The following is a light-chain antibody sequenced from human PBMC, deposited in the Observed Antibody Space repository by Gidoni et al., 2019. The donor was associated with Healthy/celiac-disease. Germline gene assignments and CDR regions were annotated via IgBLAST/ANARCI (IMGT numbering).Light chain of an antibody. CDR2: EVS. CDR1: SSDVGGYNY. Sequence: QSALTQPASVSGSPGQSITISCTGTSSDVGGYNYVSWYQQHPGKAPKLMIYEVSNRPSGVSNRFSGSKSGNTASLTISGLQAEDEADYYCSSYTSSSDSNYVFGTGTKVTVL. V-gene: IGLV2-14*01. CDR3: SSYTSSSDSNYV. J-gene: IGLJ1*01.